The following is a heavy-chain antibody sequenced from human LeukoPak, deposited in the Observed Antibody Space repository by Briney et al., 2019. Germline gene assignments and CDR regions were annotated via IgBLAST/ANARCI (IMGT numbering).Heavy chain of an antibody. CDR3: AKDTGDYYYYGMDV. Sequence: GGSLRLSCAASGFTFSSYAMHWVRQAPGKGLEWVAVISYDGSNKYYADSVKGRFTISRDNAKNSLYLQMNSLRAEDTALYYCAKDTGDYYYYGMDVWGQGTTVTVSS. CDR1: GFTFSSYA. J-gene: IGHJ6*02. V-gene: IGHV3-30-3*01. CDR2: ISYDGSNK. D-gene: IGHD1-14*01.